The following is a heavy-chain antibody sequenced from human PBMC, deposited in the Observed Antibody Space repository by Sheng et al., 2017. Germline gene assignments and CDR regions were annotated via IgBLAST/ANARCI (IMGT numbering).Heavy chain of an antibody. CDR2: IGGSGAST. Sequence: EVQLVESGGGLVQPGGTLRLSCAASGFTFSSYGMNWVRQAPGKGLEWVSGIGGSGASTYYADSVKGRFTISRDNSANTLFLQMDSLRAEDTAVYYCAKDQRRVTTGRDYYYMDVWGKGTTVTVSS. CDR1: GFTFSSYG. V-gene: IGHV3-23*04. J-gene: IGHJ6*03. D-gene: IGHD3-3*01. CDR3: AKDQRRVTTGRDYYYMDV.